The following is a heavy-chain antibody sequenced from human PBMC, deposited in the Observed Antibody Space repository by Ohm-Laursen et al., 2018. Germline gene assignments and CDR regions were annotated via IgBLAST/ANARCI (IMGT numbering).Heavy chain of an antibody. V-gene: IGHV4-4*07. D-gene: IGHD3-22*01. CDR3: ARDRITMIEGAFDI. J-gene: IGHJ3*02. CDR2: IYTSGST. CDR1: GGSISSYY. Sequence: SETLSLTCTVSGGSISSYYWSWIRQPAGKGLEWIGRIYTSGSTNYNPSLKSRVTMSVDTSKNQFSLKLSPVTAADTAVYYCARDRITMIEGAFDIWGQGTMVTVSS.